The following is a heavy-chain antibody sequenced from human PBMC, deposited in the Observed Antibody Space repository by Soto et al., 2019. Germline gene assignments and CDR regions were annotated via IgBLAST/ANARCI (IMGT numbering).Heavy chain of an antibody. Sequence: PSETLSLSCTVSGGSISSYYWSWIRQPPGKGLEWIGYIYYSGSTNYNPSLKSRVTISVDTSKNQFSLKLSSVTAADTAVYYCARWVRSTSCYACWFDPWGKRTLVTVSS. CDR3: ARWVRSTSCYACWFDP. V-gene: IGHV4-59*01. D-gene: IGHD2-2*01. CDR1: GGSISSYY. CDR2: IYYSGST. J-gene: IGHJ5*02.